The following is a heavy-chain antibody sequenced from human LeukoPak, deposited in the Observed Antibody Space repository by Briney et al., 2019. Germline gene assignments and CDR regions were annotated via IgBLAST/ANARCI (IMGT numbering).Heavy chain of an antibody. CDR3: ATATVYGDLYYFDY. CDR2: IYTSGST. V-gene: IGHV4-61*02. CDR1: GDSISSGYYY. Sequence: PSETLSLTCTVSGDSISSGYYYWSWIRQPAGKGLEWIGRIYTSGSTNYNPSLKSRVTMSVDTSKNQFSLKLSSVTAADTAVYYCATATVYGDLYYFDYWGQGTLVTVSS. D-gene: IGHD4-17*01. J-gene: IGHJ4*02.